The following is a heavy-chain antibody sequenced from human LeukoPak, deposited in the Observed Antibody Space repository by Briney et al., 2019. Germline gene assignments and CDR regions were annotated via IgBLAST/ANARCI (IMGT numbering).Heavy chain of an antibody. CDR3: AREGDYYDSSGPNDAFDI. V-gene: IGHV3-30*03. J-gene: IGHJ3*02. Sequence: GRSLRLSCAASGFTFSSYGMHWVRQAPGKGLEWVAVISYDGSNKYYADSVKGRFTISRDNSKNTLYLQMNSLRAEDTAVYYCAREGDYYDSSGPNDAFDIWGQGTMVTVSS. CDR2: ISYDGSNK. D-gene: IGHD3-22*01. CDR1: GFTFSSYG.